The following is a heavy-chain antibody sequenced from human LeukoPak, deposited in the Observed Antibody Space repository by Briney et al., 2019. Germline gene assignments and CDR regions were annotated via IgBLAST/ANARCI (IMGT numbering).Heavy chain of an antibody. CDR1: GDSISSHLYY. CDR2: IYNSVNT. Sequence: SETLSLTCTVSGDSISSHLYYWGWIRQTPGKGLEWIASIYNSVNTFYNPSLKSRVTISVDTSNNHFSLRLTSVNVADTGVYYCARNSSSGWFDFWGQGTLVTVSS. V-gene: IGHV4-39*02. J-gene: IGHJ4*02. D-gene: IGHD6-19*01. CDR3: ARNSSSGWFDF.